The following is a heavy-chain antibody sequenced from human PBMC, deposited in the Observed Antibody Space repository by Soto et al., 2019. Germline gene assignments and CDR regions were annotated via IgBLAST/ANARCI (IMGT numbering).Heavy chain of an antibody. D-gene: IGHD6-13*01. V-gene: IGHV3-30-3*01. J-gene: IGHJ6*02. Sequence: GGSLRLSCAASGFTFSSYAMHWVRQAPGKGLEWVAVISYDGSNKYYADSVKGRFTISRDNSKNTLYLQMNSLRAEDTAVYYCAREPLYSSSWYTIYYYYYGMDVWGQGTTVTVSS. CDR3: AREPLYSSSWYTIYYYYYGMDV. CDR1: GFTFSSYA. CDR2: ISYDGSNK.